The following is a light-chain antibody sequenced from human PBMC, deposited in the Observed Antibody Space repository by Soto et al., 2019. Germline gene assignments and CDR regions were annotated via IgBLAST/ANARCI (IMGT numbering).Light chain of an antibody. CDR1: QSVGSN. Sequence: EIVLTQSPGTLSFSPGERATLSCRASQSVGSNLAWYQQKPGQAPRLLIYDASSRAAGIPDRFSGSGSGTDFTLTITRLEPEDFAVYHCQQYDGSPRTFGQGTKV. V-gene: IGKV3-20*01. CDR3: QQYDGSPRT. J-gene: IGKJ1*01. CDR2: DAS.